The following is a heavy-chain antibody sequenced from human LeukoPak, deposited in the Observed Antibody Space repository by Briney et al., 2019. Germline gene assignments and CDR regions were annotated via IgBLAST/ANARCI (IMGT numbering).Heavy chain of an antibody. J-gene: IGHJ4*02. CDR3: ARAWGVQDYYDSSGYYCFDY. Sequence: PSETLSLTCAVYGGSFSGYYWSWIRQPPGKGLEWIGEINHSGSTNYNPSLKSRVTISVDTSKNQFSLKLSSVTAADTAVYYCARAWGVQDYYDSSGYYCFDYWGQGTLVTVSS. D-gene: IGHD3-22*01. CDR1: GGSFSGYY. CDR2: INHSGST. V-gene: IGHV4-34*01.